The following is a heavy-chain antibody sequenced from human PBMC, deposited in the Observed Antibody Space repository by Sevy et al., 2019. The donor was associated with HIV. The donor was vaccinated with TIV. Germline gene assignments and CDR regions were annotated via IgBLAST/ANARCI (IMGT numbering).Heavy chain of an antibody. Sequence: GGSLRLSCAASGFIVSYYAMHWVRQAPGKGLEWVALISYDGKNKYYGDSVKGRFTISRDNSKNTLYLQMNSLRPEDTAVYYCARDFYEFGDPRGLDSWGQGTLVTVSS. CDR2: ISYDGKNK. D-gene: IGHD4-17*01. J-gene: IGHJ4*02. V-gene: IGHV3-30*04. CDR3: ARDFYEFGDPRGLDS. CDR1: GFIVSYYA.